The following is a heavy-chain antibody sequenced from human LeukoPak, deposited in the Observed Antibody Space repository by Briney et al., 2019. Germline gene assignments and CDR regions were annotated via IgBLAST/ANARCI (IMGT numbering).Heavy chain of an antibody. CDR3: ARQDDYGDPADFQH. Sequence: ASVKVSCKASGYTFTGYYMHWVRQAPGQGLEWMGWINPNSGGTNYAQKFQGRVTMTRDTSISTAYMELSRLRSDDTAVYYWARQDDYGDPADFQHWGQGTLVTVSS. V-gene: IGHV1-2*02. CDR1: GYTFTGYY. D-gene: IGHD4-17*01. CDR2: INPNSGGT. J-gene: IGHJ1*01.